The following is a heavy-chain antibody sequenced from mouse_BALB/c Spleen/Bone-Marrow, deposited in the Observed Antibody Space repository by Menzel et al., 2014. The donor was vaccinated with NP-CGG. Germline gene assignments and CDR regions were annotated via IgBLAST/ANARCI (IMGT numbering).Heavy chain of an antibody. CDR2: TDPFNGVT. V-gene: IGHV1S135*01. J-gene: IGHJ3*01. D-gene: IGHD2-4*01. CDR1: GYSFTNYY. CDR3: ARRVITTGPGFAY. Sequence: EVKLVESGPELMKPGASVKISCKASGYSFTNYYIHWVKQSHGKSLEWIGYTDPFNGVTTYNQKFKGKATLTVDKSSNTAYMHLSSLTSEDSAVFYCARRVITTGPGFAYWGQGTLVTVSA.